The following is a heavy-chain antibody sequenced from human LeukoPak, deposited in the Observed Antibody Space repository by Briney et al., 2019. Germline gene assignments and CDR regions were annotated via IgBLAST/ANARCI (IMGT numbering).Heavy chain of an antibody. CDR2: INHSGST. Sequence: PSETLSLTCAVYGGSFSGYYWSWIRQPPGKGLEWIGEINHSGSTNYNPSLKSRVTISVDTSKNQFSLKLSSVTAADTAVYYCARESSGGRGGIDYWGQGTLVTVSS. J-gene: IGHJ4*02. CDR1: GGSFSGYY. V-gene: IGHV4-34*01. CDR3: ARESSGGRGGIDY. D-gene: IGHD2-15*01.